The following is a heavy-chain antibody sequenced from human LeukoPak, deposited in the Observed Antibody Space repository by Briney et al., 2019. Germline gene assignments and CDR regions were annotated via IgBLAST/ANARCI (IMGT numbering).Heavy chain of an antibody. D-gene: IGHD3-22*01. CDR1: GFTFSSYA. V-gene: IGHV3-30*04. J-gene: IGHJ4*02. CDR3: ARVPTYYYDSSGYYPDY. CDR2: ISYDGSNK. Sequence: GGSLRLSCAASGFTFSSYAMHWVRQVPGKGLEWVAVISYDGSNKYYADSVKGRFTISRDNSKNTLYLQMNSLRAEDTAVYYCARVPTYYYDSSGYYPDYWGQGTLVTVSS.